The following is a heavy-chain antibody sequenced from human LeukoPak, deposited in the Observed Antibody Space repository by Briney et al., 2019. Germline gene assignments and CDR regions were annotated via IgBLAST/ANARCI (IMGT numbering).Heavy chain of an antibody. D-gene: IGHD2-21*01. Sequence: GGSLRLSCAASGFTFSSYEMNWVRQAPGKGLEWVSYISSSGSTIYYADSVKGRFTISRDNAKNSLYLQMNSLRAEDTAVYYCARESRRGLSITYYYGMDVWGKGTMVTVSS. CDR3: ARESRRGLSITYYYGMDV. CDR1: GFTFSSYE. CDR2: ISSSGSTI. V-gene: IGHV3-48*03. J-gene: IGHJ6*04.